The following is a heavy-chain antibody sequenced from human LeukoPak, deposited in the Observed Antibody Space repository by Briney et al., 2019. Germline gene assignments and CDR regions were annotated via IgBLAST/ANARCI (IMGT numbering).Heavy chain of an antibody. CDR1: GGTFSSYA. CDR3: ARGCYYGSGSYWNYYYYGMDV. V-gene: IGHV1-69*04. D-gene: IGHD3-10*01. CDR2: IIPILGIA. J-gene: IGHJ6*02. Sequence: GASVKVSCKASGGTFSSYAISWVRQAPGQGLEWMGRIIPILGIANYAQKFQGRVTTTADKPTSTAYMELSSLRSEDTAVYYCARGCYYGSGSYWNYYYYGMDVWGQGTTVTVSS.